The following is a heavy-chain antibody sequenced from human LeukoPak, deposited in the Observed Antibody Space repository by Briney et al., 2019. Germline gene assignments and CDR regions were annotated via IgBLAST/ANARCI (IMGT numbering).Heavy chain of an antibody. CDR2: INHSGST. J-gene: IGHJ5*02. D-gene: IGHD2-2*01. V-gene: IGHV4-34*01. CDR3: ARASSQYQLLPGGWFDP. CDR1: GGSFIGYY. Sequence: SETLSLTCAVYGGSFIGYYWSWIRQPPGKGLEWIGEINHSGSTNYNPSLKSRVTISVDTSENQFSLKLSSVTAADTAVYYCARASSQYQLLPGGWFDPWGQGTLVTVSS.